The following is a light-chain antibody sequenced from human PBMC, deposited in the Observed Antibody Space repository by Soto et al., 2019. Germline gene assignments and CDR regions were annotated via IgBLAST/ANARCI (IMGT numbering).Light chain of an antibody. CDR1: QTLGSN. Sequence: ELVMTQSPDTLSVSPGGRATLSCRASQTLGSNVAWYQQKPGQAPRLLIYDASTTASGAPARFSGSGSGTEFTLTISSLQSEDCAIYYCQHYNTWPLSFGGGTKVEI. CDR3: QHYNTWPLS. V-gene: IGKV3-15*01. CDR2: DAS. J-gene: IGKJ4*01.